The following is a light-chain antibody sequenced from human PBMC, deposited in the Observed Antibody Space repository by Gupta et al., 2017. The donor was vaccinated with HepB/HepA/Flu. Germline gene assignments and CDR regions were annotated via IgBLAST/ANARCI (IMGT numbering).Light chain of an antibody. J-gene: IGLJ2*01. Sequence: SVLTQPPSVSEAPAQRVNISCAGGSSNLGANYDVHWYQQLPGTAPKLLIYGKNYRPSGVPDRFSASKSGTSASLAITGLQAEDEADYYCQSYDSRLRGSVFGGGTKLTVL. CDR2: GKN. CDR1: SSNLGANYD. CDR3: QSYDSRLRGSV. V-gene: IGLV1-40*01.